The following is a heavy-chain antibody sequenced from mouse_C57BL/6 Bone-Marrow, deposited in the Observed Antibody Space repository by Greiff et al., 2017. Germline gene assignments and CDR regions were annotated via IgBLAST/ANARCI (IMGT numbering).Heavy chain of an antibody. V-gene: IGHV8-8*01. CDR1: GFSLSTFGMG. Sequence: QVTLKVSGPGILQPSQTLSLTCSFSGFSLSTFGMGVGRIRQPPGMGLVWLAHIWWDDDKYYNPAMKRRLTISKYTSKNQVFLKFANVDTADTATYYCARKSQAWFAYWGQGTLVTVSA. CDR2: IWWDDDK. J-gene: IGHJ3*01. CDR3: ARKSQAWFAY.